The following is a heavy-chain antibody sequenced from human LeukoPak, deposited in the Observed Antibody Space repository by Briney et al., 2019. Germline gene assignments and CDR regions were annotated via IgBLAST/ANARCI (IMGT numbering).Heavy chain of an antibody. D-gene: IGHD2-15*01. CDR1: GGSFSGYY. J-gene: IGHJ4*02. V-gene: IGHV4-34*01. CDR2: INHSGST. Sequence: SETLSLTCAVYGGSFSGYYWSWIRQPPGKGLEWIGEINHSGSTNYNPSLKSRVTISVDKSKNQFSLKLSSVTAADTAVYYCARDGGYKLDYWGQGTLVTVSS. CDR3: ARDGGYKLDY.